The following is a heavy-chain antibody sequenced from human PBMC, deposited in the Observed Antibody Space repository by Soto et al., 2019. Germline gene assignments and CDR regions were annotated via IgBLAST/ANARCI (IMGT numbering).Heavy chain of an antibody. V-gene: IGHV3-23*01. J-gene: IGHJ4*02. CDR2: ISGSGGST. Sequence: EVQLLESGGGLVQPGGSLRLSCAASGFTFSSYAMSRVRQAPGKGLEWVSAISGSGGSTYYADSVKGRFTISRDNSKNTLYLQMNSLRAEDTAVYYCAKSRNQWLVFDYWGQGTLVTVSS. CDR3: AKSRNQWLVFDY. CDR1: GFTFSSYA. D-gene: IGHD6-19*01.